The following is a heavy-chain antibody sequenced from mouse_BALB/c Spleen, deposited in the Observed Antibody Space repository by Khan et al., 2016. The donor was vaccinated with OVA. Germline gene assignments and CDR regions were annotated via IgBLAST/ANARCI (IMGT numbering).Heavy chain of an antibody. CDR2: VSTGGSYT. D-gene: IGHD1-1*01. J-gene: IGHJ3*01. V-gene: IGHV5-6*01. Sequence: EVQLVESGGDLVKPGGSLKLSCAASGFTFSTYGMSWVRQTPDKRLEWVATVSTGGSYTYYPDSVKGRFTIYRDNAKNTLYLQMSGLKFEATAQLYCTRLAYYYDSEGFAYWGQGTLVTVSA. CDR3: TRLAYYYDSEGFAY. CDR1: GFTFSTYG.